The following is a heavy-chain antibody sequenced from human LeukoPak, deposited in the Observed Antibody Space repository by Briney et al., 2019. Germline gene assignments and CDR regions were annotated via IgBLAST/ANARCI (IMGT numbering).Heavy chain of an antibody. CDR1: GYTFTSYY. J-gene: IGHJ3*02. Sequence: ASVKVSCKASGYTFTSYYMHWVRQAPGQGLEWMGIINPSGGSTSYAQKFQGRVTMTRDMSTSTVYMELSSLRSEDTAVYYCAGAPPRDAFDIWGQGTMVTVSS. CDR2: INPSGGST. CDR3: AGAPPRDAFDI. V-gene: IGHV1-46*01.